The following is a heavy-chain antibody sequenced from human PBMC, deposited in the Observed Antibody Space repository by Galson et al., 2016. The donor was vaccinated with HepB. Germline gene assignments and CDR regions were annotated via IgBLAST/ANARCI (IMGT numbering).Heavy chain of an antibody. J-gene: IGHJ6*02. D-gene: IGHD6-19*01. CDR3: AKVRAVADLPVYYYYYGMDV. Sequence: SLRLSCAASGFTFSSYAMSWVRQAPGKGLEWVSGIRGSGTSTYYADSVKGRFTISRDNSKNTLYLQMNSLRAEDTAVYYCAKVRAVADLPVYYYYYGMDVRGQGTTVTVSS. V-gene: IGHV3-23*01. CDR2: IRGSGTST. CDR1: GFTFSSYA.